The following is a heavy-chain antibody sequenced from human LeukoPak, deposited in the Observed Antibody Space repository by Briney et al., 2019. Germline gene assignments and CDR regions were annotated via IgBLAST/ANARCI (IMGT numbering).Heavy chain of an antibody. CDR1: GYSISSGYY. CDR2: MSHNRGT. V-gene: IGHV4-38-2*01. CDR3: ASYYASGVSAYNYYGMDA. Sequence: SETLSLTCAVSGYSISSGYYWGWIRQPPGMGLEWIGSMSHNRGTYYNPSLKSRVTISMDTSKNQFSLRLSSVTAADTAVYYCASYYASGVSAYNYYGMDAWGKGTTVTVSS. D-gene: IGHD3-10*01. J-gene: IGHJ6*04.